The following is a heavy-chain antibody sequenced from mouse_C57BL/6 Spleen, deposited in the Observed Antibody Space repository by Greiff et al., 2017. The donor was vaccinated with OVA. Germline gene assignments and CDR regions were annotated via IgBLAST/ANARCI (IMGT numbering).Heavy chain of an antibody. CDR1: GYTFTDYY. D-gene: IGHD1-2*01. Sequence: EVQLQQSGPELVKPGASVKISCKASGYTFTDYYMNWVKQSHGKSLEWIGDINPNNGGTSYNQKFKGKATLTVDKSSSTAYMQLRSLTSEDSAVYYCARKGTTAIYAMDYWGQGTSVTVSS. CDR3: ARKGTTAIYAMDY. J-gene: IGHJ4*01. V-gene: IGHV1-26*01. CDR2: INPNNGGT.